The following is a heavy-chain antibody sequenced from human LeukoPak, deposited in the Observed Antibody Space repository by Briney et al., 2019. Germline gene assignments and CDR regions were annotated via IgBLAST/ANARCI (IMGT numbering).Heavy chain of an antibody. V-gene: IGHV4-34*01. CDR3: ASQQLVRSNWFDP. CDR1: GGSFSGYY. J-gene: IGHJ5*02. D-gene: IGHD6-13*01. Sequence: SETLSLTYAVYGGSFSGYYWSWIRQPPGKGLEWIGEINHSGSTNYNPSLKSRVTISVDTSKNQFSLKLSSVTAADTAVYYCASQQLVRSNWFDPWGQGTLVTVSS. CDR2: INHSGST.